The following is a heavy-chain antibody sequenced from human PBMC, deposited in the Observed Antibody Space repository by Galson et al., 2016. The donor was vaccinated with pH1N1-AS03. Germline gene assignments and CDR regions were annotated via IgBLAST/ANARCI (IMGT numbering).Heavy chain of an antibody. CDR1: GFSLNTNGVG. CDR3: AHRESRMQGFDV. V-gene: IGHV2-5*02. D-gene: IGHD1-14*01. J-gene: IGHJ6*02. Sequence: PALVKPTQTLTLACSFSGFSLNTNGVGVGWIRQPPGKAPEWLALIYLDDHTVYSPFLSSRLTITKATSVNQVVRIMTNMDPVDTATYFCAHRESRMQGFDVWGQGTTVTVSS. CDR2: IYLDDHT.